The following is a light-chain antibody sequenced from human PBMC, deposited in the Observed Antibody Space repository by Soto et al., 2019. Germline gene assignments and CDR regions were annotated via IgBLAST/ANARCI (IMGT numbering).Light chain of an antibody. CDR2: HAS. Sequence: EIVLTQSPATLSSSTGERATLSCRASQSVSRYLAWYQQKPGQDPRILIYHASNRATGIPARFSGSGSGTDFNLTISRLETEDFAIYYCQHQSNWMWTFGQGTKVDIK. V-gene: IGKV3-11*01. CDR3: QHQSNWMWT. CDR1: QSVSRY. J-gene: IGKJ1*01.